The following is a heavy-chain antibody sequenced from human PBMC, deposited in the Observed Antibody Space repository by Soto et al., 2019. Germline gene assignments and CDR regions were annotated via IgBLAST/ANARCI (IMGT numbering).Heavy chain of an antibody. CDR2: INHSGST. Sequence: QVQLQQWGAGLLKPSETLSLTCAVYGGSFSGYYWSWIRQPPGKGLEWIGEINHSGSTNYNPSLKSRVTTSVDTSKNQFSLKLSSVTAADTAVYYCARGLRRFGGDFQHWGQGTLVTVSS. CDR3: ARGLRRFGGDFQH. V-gene: IGHV4-34*01. J-gene: IGHJ1*01. D-gene: IGHD3-10*01. CDR1: GGSFSGYY.